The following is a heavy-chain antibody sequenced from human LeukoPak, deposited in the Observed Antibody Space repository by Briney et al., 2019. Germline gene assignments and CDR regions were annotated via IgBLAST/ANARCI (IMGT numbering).Heavy chain of an antibody. V-gene: IGHV5-51*01. CDR1: GYSFTSYW. D-gene: IGHD6-6*01. J-gene: IGHJ4*02. CDR3: ARHETLPARPLDY. Sequence: GESLKISCKGSGYSFTSYWIGWVRQMPGKGLEWMGIIYPGDSDTRYSPSFQGQVTISADKSISTAYLQWSSLKASDTAMYCCARHETLPARPLDYWGQGTLVTVSS. CDR2: IYPGDSDT.